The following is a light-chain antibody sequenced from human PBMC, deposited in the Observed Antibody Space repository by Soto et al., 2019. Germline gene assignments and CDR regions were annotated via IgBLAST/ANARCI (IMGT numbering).Light chain of an antibody. CDR2: DAS. CDR1: QSVSSN. J-gene: IGKJ3*01. CDR3: QQRGNWPPT. Sequence: EILMTQSPATLSVSPVERATLSFRAIQSVSSNLAWYQQKPGQAPRRLIYDASNRATGIPARFSGSGSGTDFTLTISSLEPEDFAIYYCQQRGNWPPTFGPGTKVDIK. V-gene: IGKV3-11*01.